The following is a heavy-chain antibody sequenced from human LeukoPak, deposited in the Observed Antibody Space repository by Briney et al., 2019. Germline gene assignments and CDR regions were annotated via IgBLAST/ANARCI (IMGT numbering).Heavy chain of an antibody. D-gene: IGHD1-26*01. Sequence: SETLCLTCTVSGGSISSYYWSWIRQPPGKGLEWIGYIYYSGSTNYNPSLKSRVTISLDTSKNQFSLKLSSVTAADTAVYYCARDLGYSDGWFDPWGQGTLVTVSS. CDR3: ARDLGYSDGWFDP. J-gene: IGHJ5*02. CDR1: GGSISSYY. CDR2: IYYSGST. V-gene: IGHV4-59*01.